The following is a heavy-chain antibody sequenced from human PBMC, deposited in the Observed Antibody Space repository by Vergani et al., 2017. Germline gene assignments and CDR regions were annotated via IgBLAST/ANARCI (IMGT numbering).Heavy chain of an antibody. V-gene: IGHV3-48*03. J-gene: IGHJ4*02. CDR1: GFTFSSYE. CDR2: ISSSGSNI. CDR3: ARDPGAGGYYDFWSGYLVYPSNFDY. Sequence: EVQLLESGGGLVQPGGSLRLSCAASGFTFSSYEMNWVRQAPGKGLEWVSYISSSGSNIYYADSVKGRFTISRDNAKNSLYRQMNSLRAEDTAVYYCARDPGAGGYYDFWSGYLVYPSNFDYWGQGTLVTVSS. D-gene: IGHD3-3*01.